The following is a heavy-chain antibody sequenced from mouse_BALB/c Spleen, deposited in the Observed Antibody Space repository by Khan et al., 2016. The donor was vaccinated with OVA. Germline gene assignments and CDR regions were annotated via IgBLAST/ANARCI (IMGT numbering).Heavy chain of an antibody. CDR2: INPSTGYT. V-gene: IGHV1-7*01. CDR3: GRGHYGSSSFAY. Sequence: QVQLQQSGAELAKPGASVKMSCKASGYTFTSYWMHWVKQRPGQGLEWIGYINPSTGYTEYNQKFKDKATLTADKSSSTAYMQLSSLTYEDSAFYYCGRGHYGSSSFAYWGQGTLVTVSA. CDR1: GYTFTSYW. J-gene: IGHJ3*01. D-gene: IGHD1-1*01.